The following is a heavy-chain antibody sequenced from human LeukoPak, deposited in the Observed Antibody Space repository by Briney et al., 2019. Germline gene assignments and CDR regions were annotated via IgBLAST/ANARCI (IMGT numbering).Heavy chain of an antibody. Sequence: PGGSLRLSCAASGFTFSSYGMHWVRQAPGKGLEWVAVIWYDGSNKYYADSVKGRFTISRDNSKNTLYLQMNSLRAEDTAVYYCARDLESHYYDSSGYYYGWYFDLWGRGTLVTVSS. CDR1: GFTFSSYG. V-gene: IGHV3-33*01. CDR3: ARDLESHYYDSSGYYYGWYFDL. J-gene: IGHJ2*01. CDR2: IWYDGSNK. D-gene: IGHD3-22*01.